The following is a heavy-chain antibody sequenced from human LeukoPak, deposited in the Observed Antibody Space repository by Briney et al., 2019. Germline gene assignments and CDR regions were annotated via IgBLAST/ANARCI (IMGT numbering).Heavy chain of an antibody. CDR3: TKYSGYDPEFDY. J-gene: IGHJ4*02. CDR1: GFTFSNAW. V-gene: IGHV3-15*01. Sequence: GGSLRLSCAASGFTFSNAWMSWVRQAPGKGLEWVGRIKSKTDGGTTDYAAPVKGRFTISRDDSKNTLYLQMNSLKTEDTAVYYCTKYSGYDPEFDYWGQGILVTVSS. D-gene: IGHD5-12*01. CDR2: IKSKTDGGTT.